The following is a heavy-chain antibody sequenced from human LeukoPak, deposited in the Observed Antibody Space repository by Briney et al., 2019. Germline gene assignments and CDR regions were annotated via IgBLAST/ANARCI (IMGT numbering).Heavy chain of an antibody. CDR2: ISGSGGST. V-gene: IGHV3-23*01. J-gene: IGHJ2*01. D-gene: IGHD3-22*01. CDR1: GFTFSSYA. Sequence: HPGGSLRLSCAASGFTFSSYAMSWVRQAPGKGLEWVSAISGSGGSTYYADSVKGRFTISRDNSKNTLYLQMNSLRAEDTAVYYCAKDPMPSTAYDSSGYYWYFDLWGRGTLVTVSS. CDR3: AKDPMPSTAYDSSGYYWYFDL.